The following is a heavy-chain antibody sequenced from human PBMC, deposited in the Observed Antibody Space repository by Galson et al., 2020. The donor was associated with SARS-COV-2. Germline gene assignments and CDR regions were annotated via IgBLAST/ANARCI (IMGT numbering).Heavy chain of an antibody. CDR3: ARNRGYYDSSGYDY. D-gene: IGHD3-22*01. J-gene: IGHJ4*02. CDR2: ISGGGGSTI. CDR1: RFTFSDYY. V-gene: IGHV3-11*01. Sequence: GESLKIPCAASRFTFSDYYMSWIRQPPGKGLEWISYISGGGGSTIQYADSVKGRFTISRDNAKKSLYLQMNSLRAEDTAVYYCARNRGYYDSSGYDYWGQGTLVTVSS.